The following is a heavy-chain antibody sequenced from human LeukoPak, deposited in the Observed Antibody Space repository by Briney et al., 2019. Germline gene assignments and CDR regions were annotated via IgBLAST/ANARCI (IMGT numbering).Heavy chain of an antibody. CDR2: IYSGGST. CDR3: ARDYYDSSGYYWGFYYYYMDV. CDR1: GFTVSSNY. V-gene: IGHV3-66*01. Sequence: GGSLRLSCAASGFTVSSNYMSWVRQAPGKGLEWVSVIYSGGSTYYADSVKGRFTISRDNAKNSLYLQMNSLRAEDTAVYYCARDYYDSSGYYWGFYYYYMDVWGKGTTVTVSS. D-gene: IGHD3-22*01. J-gene: IGHJ6*03.